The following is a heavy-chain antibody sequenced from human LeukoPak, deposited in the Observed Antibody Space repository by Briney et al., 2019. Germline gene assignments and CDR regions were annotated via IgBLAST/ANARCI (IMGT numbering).Heavy chain of an antibody. J-gene: IGHJ4*02. Sequence: PGGSLRLSCSASGFTFSSYAMHWVRQAPGKGLEYVSAISSNGGSTYYADSVKGRFTISRDNSKNTLYLQMSSLRAEDTAVYYCATGPYDFWSGYFDYWGQGTLVTVSS. V-gene: IGHV3-64D*06. D-gene: IGHD3-3*01. CDR1: GFTFSSYA. CDR3: ATGPYDFWSGYFDY. CDR2: ISSNGGST.